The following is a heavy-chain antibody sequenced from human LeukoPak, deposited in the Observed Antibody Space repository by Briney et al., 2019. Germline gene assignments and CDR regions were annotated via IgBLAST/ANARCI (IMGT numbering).Heavy chain of an antibody. CDR3: ATSNDAKIAPFDH. CDR1: GASVSSFK. D-gene: IGHD4/OR15-4a*01. Sequence: PSETLSLTCSVSGASVSSFKWSWIRQSPGKGLEWIGYIYTNGRTDSNPSLKSRVTMSLDTSKNQFSLKLRSVSAADTAVCYCATSNDAKIAPFDHWGQGSQVTVSS. J-gene: IGHJ4*02. V-gene: IGHV4-4*09. CDR2: IYTNGRT.